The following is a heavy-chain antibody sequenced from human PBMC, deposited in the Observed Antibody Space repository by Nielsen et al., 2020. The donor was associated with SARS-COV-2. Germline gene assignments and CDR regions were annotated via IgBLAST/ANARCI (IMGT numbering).Heavy chain of an antibody. D-gene: IGHD2-2*02. J-gene: IGHJ4*02. CDR1: GFTFSSYV. CDR3: AREGGSSGYTDY. CDR2: ISYDGSNK. V-gene: IGHV3-30*04. Sequence: GESLRISCAASGFTFSSYVMHWARQAPGKGLEWVAVISYDGSNKYYADSVKGRFTISRDNSKNTLYLQMNSLRAEDTAVYYCAREGGSSGYTDYWGQGTLVTVSS.